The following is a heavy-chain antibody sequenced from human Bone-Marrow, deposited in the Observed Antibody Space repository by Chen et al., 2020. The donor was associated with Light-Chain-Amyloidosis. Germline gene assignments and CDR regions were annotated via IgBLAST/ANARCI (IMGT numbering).Heavy chain of an antibody. CDR1: GFTFSSYS. J-gene: IGHJ4*02. CDR2: ISSSSSYI. D-gene: IGHD6-6*01. CDR3: AREKYSSSGFDY. Sequence: EVQLVESGGGLVKPGGSLRPSCAASGFTFSSYSMNWVRQAPGKGLEWVSSISSSSSYIYYADSVKGRFTISRDNAKNSLYLQMNSLRAEDTAVYYCAREKYSSSGFDYWGQGTLVTVSS. V-gene: IGHV3-21*01.